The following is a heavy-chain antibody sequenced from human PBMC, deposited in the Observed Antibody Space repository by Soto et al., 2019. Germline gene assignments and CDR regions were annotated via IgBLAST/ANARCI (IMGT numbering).Heavy chain of an antibody. J-gene: IGHJ5*02. D-gene: IGHD6-13*01. Sequence: SETLSLTCTVSGGSISSGYYYWSWIRQPPGKGLEWIGYIYYSGSTYYNPSLKSRVTISVDTSKNQFSLKLSSVTAADTAVYYCARARYSSSWYMDWFDPWGQGTLVTVS. V-gene: IGHV4-30-4*01. CDR1: GGSISSGYYY. CDR3: ARARYSSSWYMDWFDP. CDR2: IYYSGST.